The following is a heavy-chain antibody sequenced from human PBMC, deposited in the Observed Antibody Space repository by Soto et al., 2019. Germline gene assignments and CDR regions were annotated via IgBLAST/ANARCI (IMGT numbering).Heavy chain of an antibody. D-gene: IGHD2-21*02. CDR2: ISSSSSYI. CDR3: AILFVTATLGAFDI. V-gene: IGHV3-21*01. CDR1: GFTFSSYS. Sequence: EVQLVESGGGLVKPGGSLRLSCAASGFTFSSYSMNWVRQAPGKGLEWVSSISSSSSYIYYADSVKGRFTISRDNAKNSLYLKMNSLRAEDTAVYYCAILFVTATLGAFDIWGQGTMVTSLQ. J-gene: IGHJ3*02.